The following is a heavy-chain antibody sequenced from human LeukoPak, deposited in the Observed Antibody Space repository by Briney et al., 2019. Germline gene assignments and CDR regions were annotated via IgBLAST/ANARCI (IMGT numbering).Heavy chain of an antibody. V-gene: IGHV4-61*01. Sequence: SETLSLTCTVSGYSISSGYYWSWIRQPPGKGLEWIGYIYYSGSTNYNPSLKSRVTISVDTSKNQFSLKLSSVTAADTAVYYCARVYSSSWYPRAFDIWGQGTMVTVSS. CDR3: ARVYSSSWYPRAFDI. CDR1: GYSISSGYY. CDR2: IYYSGST. J-gene: IGHJ3*02. D-gene: IGHD6-13*01.